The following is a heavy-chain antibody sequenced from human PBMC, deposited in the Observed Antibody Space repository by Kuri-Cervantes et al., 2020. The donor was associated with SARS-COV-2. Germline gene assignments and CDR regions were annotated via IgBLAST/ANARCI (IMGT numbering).Heavy chain of an antibody. CDR3: ARAKLGGYDAFDL. Sequence: SCSASGFTFSSYSMNWVRQAPGKGLEWVSSISSTSSYIYYADSVKGRFTISRDNANNSLSLQMNSLGAEDTAVYYCARAKLGGYDAFDLWGQGTMVTVSS. CDR1: GFTFSSYS. J-gene: IGHJ3*01. CDR2: ISSTSSYI. D-gene: IGHD3-22*01. V-gene: IGHV3-21*01.